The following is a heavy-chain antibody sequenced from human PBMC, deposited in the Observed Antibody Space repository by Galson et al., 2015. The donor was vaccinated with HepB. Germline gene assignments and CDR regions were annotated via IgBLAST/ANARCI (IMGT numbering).Heavy chain of an antibody. J-gene: IGHJ4*02. CDR3: AKDGGYDSSGYYYYFKY. V-gene: IGHV3-23*01. CDR1: GFTFSSYA. Sequence: SLRLSCAASGFTFSSYAMSWVRQAPGKGLEWVSAISGSGGSTYYADSVKGRFTISRDNSKNTLYLQMNSPRAEDTAVYYCAKDGGYDSSGYYYYFKYWGQGTLVTVSS. D-gene: IGHD3-22*01. CDR2: ISGSGGST.